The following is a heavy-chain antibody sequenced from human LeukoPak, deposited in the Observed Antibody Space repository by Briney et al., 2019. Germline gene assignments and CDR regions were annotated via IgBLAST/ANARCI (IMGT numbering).Heavy chain of an antibody. CDR2: VSGSGSST. J-gene: IGHJ4*02. CDR1: GFTFSSYA. Sequence: RGSLRLSCAASGFTFSSYAMSWVRQAPREGLEWVSVVSGSGSSTDYADSVKGRFTISRDNSKNTLYLQMSSLSAEDTAVYYCAKMNVLTGYYTPNFDFWGQGTLVTVSS. CDR3: AKMNVLTGYYTPNFDF. D-gene: IGHD3-9*01. V-gene: IGHV3-23*01.